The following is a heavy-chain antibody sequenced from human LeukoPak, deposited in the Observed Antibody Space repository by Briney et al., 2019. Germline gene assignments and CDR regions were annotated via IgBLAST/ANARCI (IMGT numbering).Heavy chain of an antibody. Sequence: GASVKVSCKASGYTFTSYDINWVRQATGQGLEWMGWMNPNSGNTGYAQKFQGRVTMTRDTSISTAYMELSRLRSDDTAVYYCARGVLRFLEWSENWFDPWGQGTLVTVSS. J-gene: IGHJ5*02. CDR3: ARGVLRFLEWSENWFDP. CDR1: GYTFTSYD. D-gene: IGHD3-3*01. CDR2: MNPNSGNT. V-gene: IGHV1-8*01.